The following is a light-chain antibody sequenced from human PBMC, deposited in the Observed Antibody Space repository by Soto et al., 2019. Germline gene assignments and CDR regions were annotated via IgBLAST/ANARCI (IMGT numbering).Light chain of an antibody. CDR1: QGISNY. CDR3: QRYNSAPWA. V-gene: IGKV1-27*01. Sequence: DIQMTQSPSSLSASVGDRVTITCRASQGISNYLARYQQKPGKVPKLLIYAASTLQSGVPSRFSGSGSGTDFTLPISSLQPEDVATYYCQRYNSAPWAFGQGTKVEIK. J-gene: IGKJ1*01. CDR2: AAS.